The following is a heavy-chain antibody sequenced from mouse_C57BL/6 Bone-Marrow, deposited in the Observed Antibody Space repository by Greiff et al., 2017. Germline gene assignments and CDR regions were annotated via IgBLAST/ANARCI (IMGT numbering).Heavy chain of an antibody. Sequence: QVQLQQPGAELVRPGASVTLSCKASGYTFTDYEMHWVKQTPVHGLEWIGAIDPETGGTAYNQKFKGKAILTADKSASTAYMELRSLTSEDSAGYYCTRDGRYFDYWGQGTTLTVSS. CDR2: IDPETGGT. CDR3: TRDGRYFDY. V-gene: IGHV1-15*01. J-gene: IGHJ2*01. D-gene: IGHD2-3*01. CDR1: GYTFTDYE.